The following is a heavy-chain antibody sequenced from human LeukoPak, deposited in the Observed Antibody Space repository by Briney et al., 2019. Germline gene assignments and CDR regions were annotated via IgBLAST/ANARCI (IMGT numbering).Heavy chain of an antibody. D-gene: IGHD1-14*01. CDR2: ISGGGSAI. J-gene: IGHJ3*02. Sequence: GGSLRLSCAASGFPFSTYSMNRVRQAPGRGLEWLSYISGGGSAIYYADSVKGRFTISRDNAKNSVSLQMNSLRAEDTAVYYCTNFKPPAPDALDIWGQGTMITVSS. CDR1: GFPFSTYS. V-gene: IGHV3-48*01. CDR3: TNFKPPAPDALDI.